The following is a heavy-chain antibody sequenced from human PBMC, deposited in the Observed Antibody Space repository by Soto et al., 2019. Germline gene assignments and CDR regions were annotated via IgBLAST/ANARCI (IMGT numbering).Heavy chain of an antibody. CDR3: TRDAPGIAATDAYYYGMDV. CDR2: IYPGDSDT. V-gene: IGHV5-51*01. J-gene: IGHJ6*02. Sequence: GESLKISCKGSGYXXXSYWIGWVRQMPGKGLEWMGIIYPGDSDTRYSPSFQGQVTISADKSISTAYLQWSSLKASDTAMYYCTRDAPGIAATDAYYYGMDVWGQGTTVTVSS. CDR1: GYXXXSYW. D-gene: IGHD6-13*01.